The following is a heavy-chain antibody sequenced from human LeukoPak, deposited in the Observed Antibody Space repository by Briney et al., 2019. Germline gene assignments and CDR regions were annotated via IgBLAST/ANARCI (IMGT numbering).Heavy chain of an antibody. CDR1: GDTFSSYA. CDR2: IIPIFGTA. Sequence: ASVKVSCKASGDTFSSYAISWVRQAPGQGLEWMGRIIPIFGTANYAQKFQGRVTITADKSTSTAYMELSSLRSEDTAVYYCARDSSGNWNLDYWGQGTLVTVSS. V-gene: IGHV1-69*06. D-gene: IGHD1-20*01. CDR3: ARDSSGNWNLDY. J-gene: IGHJ4*02.